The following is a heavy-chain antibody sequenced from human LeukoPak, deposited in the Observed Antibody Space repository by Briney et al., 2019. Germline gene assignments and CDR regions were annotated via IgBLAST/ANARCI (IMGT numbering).Heavy chain of an antibody. CDR3: AKGGDGYNYYFDY. CDR2: ISGSGGSI. J-gene: IGHJ4*02. CDR1: GFPFSTYA. V-gene: IGHV3-23*01. D-gene: IGHD5-24*01. Sequence: GGSLRLSCAASGFPFSTYAMNWVRQAPGKGLEWVSGISGSGGSIRYADSVKGRFIISRDNSKNTLYLQMNSLRAEDTAVYYCAKGGDGYNYYFDYWGQETLVTVSS.